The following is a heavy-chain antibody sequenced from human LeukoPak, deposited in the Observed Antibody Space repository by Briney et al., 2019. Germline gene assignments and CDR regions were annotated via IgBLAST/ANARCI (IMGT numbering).Heavy chain of an antibody. J-gene: IGHJ3*02. V-gene: IGHV3-23*01. D-gene: IGHD2-15*01. CDR3: AKDAPGYCSGGNCPDAFDI. Sequence: GGSLRLSCAVSGLIFSDYSMNWVRQAPGKGLEWVSAISGSGGSTYYADSVKGRFTISRDNSKNTLYLQMNSLRAEDTAVYYCAKDAPGYCSGGNCPDAFDIWGQGTMVTVSS. CDR1: GLIFSDYS. CDR2: ISGSGGST.